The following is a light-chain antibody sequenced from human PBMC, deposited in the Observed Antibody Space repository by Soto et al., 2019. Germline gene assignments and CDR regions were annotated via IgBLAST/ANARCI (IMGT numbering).Light chain of an antibody. Sequence: QSALTQPASVSGSPGQSITISWTGTSSDVGGYNYVSWYQQLPGKAPKLMIYDGSNRPAGVSTPFSGSTSRTPASLPISGLHAEDEADYYCSSYTRSSTLAVFGTGTKVTVL. V-gene: IGLV2-14*01. CDR1: SSDVGGYNY. J-gene: IGLJ1*01. CDR2: DGS. CDR3: SSYTRSSTLAV.